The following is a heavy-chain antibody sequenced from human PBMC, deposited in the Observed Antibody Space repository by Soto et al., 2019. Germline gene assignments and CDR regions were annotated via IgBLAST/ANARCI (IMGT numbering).Heavy chain of an antibody. CDR1: GFTFSSYA. J-gene: IGHJ4*02. CDR2: ISGSGGST. D-gene: IGHD3-3*01. CDR3: AKGSDYDVCSGYEDYFDY. V-gene: IGHV3-23*01. Sequence: EVQLLESGGGLVQPGGSLRLSCAASGFTFSSYAMSWVRQAPGKGLEWVSAISGSGGSTYYADAVKGRFTIARDTSNNTLYLQMNSLRAEDTAVYYCAKGSDYDVCSGYEDYFDYWGQGTLVTVSS.